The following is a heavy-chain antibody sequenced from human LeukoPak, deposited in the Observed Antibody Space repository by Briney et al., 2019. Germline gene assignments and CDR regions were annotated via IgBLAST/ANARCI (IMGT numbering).Heavy chain of an antibody. V-gene: IGHV1-2*02. CDR1: GYTFTDYY. CDR3: ARDIGFDYDISIDY. CDR2: INPKRSGT. J-gene: IGHJ4*02. D-gene: IGHD3-22*01. Sequence: ASVKVSCKASGYTFTDYYIHWVRQAPGQGLEWMGSINPKRSGTNYAQKFQGRVTMTSDTSISTAYMELSRLRSDDTSIYYCARDIGFDYDISIDYWGQGTLVTVSS.